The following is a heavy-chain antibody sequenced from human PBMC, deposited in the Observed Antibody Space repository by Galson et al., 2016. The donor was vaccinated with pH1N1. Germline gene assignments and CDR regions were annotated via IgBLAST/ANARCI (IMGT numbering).Heavy chain of an antibody. CDR2: IKQDGSDQ. D-gene: IGHD2-8*02. CDR1: GFTFSHYW. Sequence: LRLSCAASGFTFSHYWMTWVRQAPGKRLEWLANIKQDGSDQNYVDSVKGRFTISRDNAKNSLYLQMDSLGAEGTAVYYCIREYWSLYHWGQGTLVTVST. V-gene: IGHV3-7*01. J-gene: IGHJ5*02. CDR3: IREYWSLYH.